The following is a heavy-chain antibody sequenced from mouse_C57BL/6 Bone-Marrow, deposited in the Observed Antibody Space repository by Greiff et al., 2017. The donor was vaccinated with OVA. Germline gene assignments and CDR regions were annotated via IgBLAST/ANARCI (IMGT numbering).Heavy chain of an antibody. Sequence: QVQLQQSGAELARPGASVKLSCKASGYTFTSYGISWVKQRTGQGLEWIGEICPRSGNTYSNEKLKGKATLTADKSSSTAYMELRSLTSEDAAVDFCARLGYYGPFAYWGQGTLVTVSA. J-gene: IGHJ3*01. CDR3: ARLGYYGPFAY. V-gene: IGHV1-81*01. D-gene: IGHD1-1*01. CDR2: ICPRSGNT. CDR1: GYTFTSYG.